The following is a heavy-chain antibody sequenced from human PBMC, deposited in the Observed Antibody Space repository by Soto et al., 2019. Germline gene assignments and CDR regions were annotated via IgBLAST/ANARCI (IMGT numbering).Heavy chain of an antibody. Sequence: SETLSLTCAVYGGSFSGYYWSWIRQPPGKGLEWIGEINHSGSTNYNPSLKSRVTISVDTSKNQFSLKLSSVTAADTAVYYCARVAAARQNGGDYYYYGMDGWGQGTTVTGSS. D-gene: IGHD6-6*01. V-gene: IGHV4-34*01. CDR2: INHSGST. CDR1: GGSFSGYY. CDR3: ARVAAARQNGGDYYYYGMDG. J-gene: IGHJ6*02.